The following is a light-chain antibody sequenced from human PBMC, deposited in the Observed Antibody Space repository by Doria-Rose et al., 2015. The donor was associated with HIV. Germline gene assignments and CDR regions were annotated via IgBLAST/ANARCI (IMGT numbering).Light chain of an antibody. V-gene: IGKV1-39*01. Sequence: IQPPSSLSASVGDRVTITCRASQSTGSFLNWYQQKPGKVPKLLIYAASSLQNGVPPRFSGSGSGTDFTLTISSLQPEDFATYFCQQSYSTPLTFGGGTKVEIK. CDR3: QQSYSTPLT. CDR1: QSTGSF. CDR2: AAS. J-gene: IGKJ4*01.